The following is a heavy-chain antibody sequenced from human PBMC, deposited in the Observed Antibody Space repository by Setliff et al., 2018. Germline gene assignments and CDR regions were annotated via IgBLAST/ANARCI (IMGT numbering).Heavy chain of an antibody. J-gene: IGHJ6*02. CDR2: IYHSGST. D-gene: IGHD6-13*01. Sequence: SETLSFTCAVSGYSISSGYYWGWIRQPPGKGLEWIGSIYHSGSTYYNPSLKSRVTISVDTSKNQFSLKLSSVTAADTAVYYCARSAGYSSSWYNYYYGMDVWGQGTTVTVSS. CDR3: ARSAGYSSSWYNYYYGMDV. V-gene: IGHV4-38-2*01. CDR1: GYSISSGYY.